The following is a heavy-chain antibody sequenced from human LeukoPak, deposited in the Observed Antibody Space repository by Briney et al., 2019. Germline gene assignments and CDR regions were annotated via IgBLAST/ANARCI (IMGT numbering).Heavy chain of an antibody. J-gene: IGHJ4*02. D-gene: IGHD3-10*01. Sequence: SETLSLTCTVSGGSISSYHWSWIRQPPGKGLEWIGYIYYSGSTNYNPSLKSRVTMSVDRSKNQFSLKLSSVTAADTAFYYCARGRYGSGSYFLDYWGQGILVTVSS. CDR2: IYYSGST. V-gene: IGHV4-59*12. CDR1: GGSISSYH. CDR3: ARGRYGSGSYFLDY.